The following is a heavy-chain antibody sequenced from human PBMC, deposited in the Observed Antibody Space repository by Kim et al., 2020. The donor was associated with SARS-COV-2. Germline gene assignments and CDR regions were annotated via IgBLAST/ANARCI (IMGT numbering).Heavy chain of an antibody. V-gene: IGHV4-59*01. CDR2: IYYSGST. Sequence: SETLSLICTVSGGSISDYFWTWFRQPPGKGLEYIGYIYYSGSTNYNPSLKSRVAISVDTSKNQFSLNLTSVAAADTAVYYCARGRTMGTRRGFDYWGRGT. CDR1: GGSISDYF. J-gene: IGHJ4*02. CDR3: ARGRTMGTRRGFDY. D-gene: IGHD1-1*01.